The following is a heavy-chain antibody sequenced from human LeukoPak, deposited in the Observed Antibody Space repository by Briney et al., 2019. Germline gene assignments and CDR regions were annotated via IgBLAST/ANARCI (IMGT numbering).Heavy chain of an antibody. D-gene: IGHD5-12*01. CDR1: GFTFNTYS. J-gene: IGHJ4*02. CDR2: ISSSSSYI. Sequence: GGSLRLSCAASGFTFNTYSMNWVRQAPGKGLEWVSSISSSSSYIYYTDSMKGRFTISRDNARKSLYLQMNSLRAEDTAVYYCARGPSGYHNTGGQGTLVTVSS. CDR3: ARGPSGYHNT. V-gene: IGHV3-21*01.